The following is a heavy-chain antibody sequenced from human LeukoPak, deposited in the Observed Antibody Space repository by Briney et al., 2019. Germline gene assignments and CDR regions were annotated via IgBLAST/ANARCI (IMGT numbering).Heavy chain of an antibody. CDR2: ISAYNGNT. V-gene: IGHV1-18*04. J-gene: IGHJ4*02. D-gene: IGHD3-10*01. Sequence: VASVKVSCKASGYTFTSYGISWVRQAPGQGLEWMGWISAYNGNTNYAQKLQGRVTMTTDTSTSTAYMELRSLRSDDTAVYYCARGGWFGELEPVYFDYWGQGTLVTVSS. CDR3: ARGGWFGELEPVYFDY. CDR1: GYTFTSYG.